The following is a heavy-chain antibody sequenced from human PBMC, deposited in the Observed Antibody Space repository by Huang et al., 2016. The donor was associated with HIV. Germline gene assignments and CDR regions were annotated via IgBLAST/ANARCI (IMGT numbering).Heavy chain of an antibody. CDR1: GFKLSGFG. J-gene: IGHJ4*02. CDR3: AKESRWFSDFDH. CDR2: ISYDGRSQ. D-gene: IGHD2-15*01. Sequence: QVHLVESGGGVVQPGGSLRLSCAASGFKLSGFGMHWVRKAAGKGVEWVAVISYDGRSQFYTDSLKGRFTISRDNSDNTLSLQMKGLRPDDTAVYYCAKESRWFSDFDHWGQGVLVSVSS. V-gene: IGHV3-30*18.